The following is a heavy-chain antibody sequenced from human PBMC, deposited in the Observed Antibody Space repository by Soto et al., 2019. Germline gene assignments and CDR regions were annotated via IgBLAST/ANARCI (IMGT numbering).Heavy chain of an antibody. D-gene: IGHD5-18*01. V-gene: IGHV2-70*01. J-gene: IGHJ4*02. CDR1: GFSLSTTGMC. CDR2: IDWADDK. CDR3: SRAVGGFTYGYPDY. Sequence: SGPTLVNPTQTLTLTCTFSGFSLSTTGMCVSWIRQPPGKALEWLALIDWADDKYYSTSLKTRLTISKDTSKNQVVLTMTNAEPVDTATYFCSRAVGGFTYGYPDYWGQGTPVTVSS.